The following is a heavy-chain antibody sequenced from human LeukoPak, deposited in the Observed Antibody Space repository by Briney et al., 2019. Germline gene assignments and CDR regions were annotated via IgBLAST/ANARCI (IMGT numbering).Heavy chain of an antibody. CDR1: GFTFSSYA. Sequence: GGSPRLSCAASGFTFSSYAMSWVRQAPGKGLEWVSAISGSGGSTYYADSVKGRFTISRDNSKNTLYLQMNSLRAEDTAVYYCAKGLGYCSGGSCYSPLYYYMDVWGKGTTVTVSS. D-gene: IGHD2-15*01. CDR2: ISGSGGST. J-gene: IGHJ6*03. V-gene: IGHV3-23*01. CDR3: AKGLGYCSGGSCYSPLYYYMDV.